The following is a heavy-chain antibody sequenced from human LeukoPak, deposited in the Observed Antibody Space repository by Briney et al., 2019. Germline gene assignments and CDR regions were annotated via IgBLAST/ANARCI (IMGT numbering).Heavy chain of an antibody. CDR1: GFTFSSYA. CDR3: ARSGTTVTYFDY. V-gene: IGHV3-23*01. CDR2: ISGGDGGT. D-gene: IGHD4-17*01. Sequence: PGGSLRLSCAASGFTFSSYAMSWVRQAPRKGLEWVSAISGGDGGTYYADSVKGRFTISRDKSKHTLFLQMNSLRAEDTAVYYCARSGTTVTYFDYWGQGTLVTVSS. J-gene: IGHJ4*02.